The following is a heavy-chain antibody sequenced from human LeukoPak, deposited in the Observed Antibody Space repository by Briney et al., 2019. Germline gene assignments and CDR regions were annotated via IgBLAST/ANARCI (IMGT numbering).Heavy chain of an antibody. V-gene: IGHV3-33*01. CDR1: GFTFSDFA. J-gene: IGHJ4*02. Sequence: PGMSLTLSCAASGFTFSDFAMHWVRQAPGKGLEWVALIWYDGSSKSYADSVKGRFTVSRDNSRNTLYLQMSSLRAEDTAVYYCARAPGYYSNPFFDYWGRGTLVTVSS. D-gene: IGHD4-11*01. CDR2: IWYDGSSK. CDR3: ARAPGYYSNPFFDY.